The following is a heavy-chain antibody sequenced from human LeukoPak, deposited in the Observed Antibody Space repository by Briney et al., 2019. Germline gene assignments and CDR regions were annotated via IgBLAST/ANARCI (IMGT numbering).Heavy chain of an antibody. J-gene: IGHJ6*02. D-gene: IGHD6-6*01. CDR1: GGPITSSAYY. CDR2: INHSGST. V-gene: IGHV4-39*07. CDR3: ARGGAARRGXHPXYXXGMDV. Sequence: SETLSLTCTVSGGPITSSAYYWGWIRQPPGKGLEWIGSINHSGSTNYNPSLKSRVTISVDTSKNQFSLKLSSVTAADTAVYYCARGGAARRGXHPXYXXGMDVWGQGTXVTVSS.